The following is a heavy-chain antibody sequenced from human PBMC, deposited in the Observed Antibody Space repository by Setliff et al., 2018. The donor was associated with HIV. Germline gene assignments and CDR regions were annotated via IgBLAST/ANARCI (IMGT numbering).Heavy chain of an antibody. D-gene: IGHD6-19*01. Sequence: GGSLRLSCTASGFTFSTYWMIWVRQAPGKGLEWVAKIKQDGSEEYYVDSVKGRFTISRDNAKNSVYLQMNSLRVEDTAMYYCTKDHLSGWASDCWGQGTLVTVSS. CDR2: IKQDGSEE. CDR1: GFTFSTYW. V-gene: IGHV3-7*01. J-gene: IGHJ4*02. CDR3: TKDHLSGWASDC.